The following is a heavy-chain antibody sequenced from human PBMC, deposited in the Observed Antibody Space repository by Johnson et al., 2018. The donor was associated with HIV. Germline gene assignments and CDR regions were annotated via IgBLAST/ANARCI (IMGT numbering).Heavy chain of an antibody. Sequence: VQLMESGGGLVQPGGSLRLSCAASGFTVSSNYMSWVRKAPGKGLDWVSVIYSGGSTYYADSVKGRFTFSRDNSKNTLYLQMNSLRVEDTAVYYCARGLGDSRVVDAYDIWGQGTMVTVSS. CDR1: GFTVSSNY. V-gene: IGHV3-66*01. J-gene: IGHJ3*02. CDR3: ARGLGDSRVVDAYDI. CDR2: IYSGGST. D-gene: IGHD4-17*01.